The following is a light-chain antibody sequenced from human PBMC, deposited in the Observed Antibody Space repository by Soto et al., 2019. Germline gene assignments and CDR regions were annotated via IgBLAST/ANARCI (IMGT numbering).Light chain of an antibody. V-gene: IGKV1-5*01. CDR2: EAS. Sequence: DIQMTQSPSTLSASVGDRVNITCRASQSVSRWLVWYQQKPGKAPKVLMYEASSLESGVPSRFSGSGSGTEFTLTISSLQPDDFATYYCQQYNVYWTFGQGTKVEMK. CDR3: QQYNVYWT. CDR1: QSVSRW. J-gene: IGKJ1*01.